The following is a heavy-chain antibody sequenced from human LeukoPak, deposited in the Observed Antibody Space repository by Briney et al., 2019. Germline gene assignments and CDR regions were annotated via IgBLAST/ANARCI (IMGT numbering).Heavy chain of an antibody. J-gene: IGHJ4*02. CDR2: VSGSGGIP. V-gene: IGHV3-23*01. CDR1: GFTFSNFV. Sequence: GGSLRLSCVTSGFTFSNFVMNWVRQAPGKGLEWISSVSGSGGIPYYADSVKGRFTVSRDNSKNTLFLHMNGLRVEDTALYYCAKDGRFGDFDHWGQGALVAVSS. CDR3: AKDGRFGDFDH. D-gene: IGHD3-16*01.